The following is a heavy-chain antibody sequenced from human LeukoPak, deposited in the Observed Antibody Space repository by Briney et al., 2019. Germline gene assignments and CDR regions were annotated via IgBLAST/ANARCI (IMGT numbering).Heavy chain of an antibody. V-gene: IGHV3-30*18. J-gene: IGHJ4*02. CDR3: AKIWGSSSVDDY. Sequence: GGSLRLSCAASGFTFSSYGMHWVRQAPGKGLEWVAVISYDGSNKYYADSVKGRFTISRDNSKNTLYLQMNSLRAEDTAVYYCAKIWGSSSVDDYWGQGTLVTVSS. CDR1: GFTFSSYG. D-gene: IGHD6-6*01. CDR2: ISYDGSNK.